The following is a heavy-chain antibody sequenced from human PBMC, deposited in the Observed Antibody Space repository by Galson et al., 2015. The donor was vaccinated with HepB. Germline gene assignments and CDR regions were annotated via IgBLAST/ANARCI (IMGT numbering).Heavy chain of an antibody. J-gene: IGHJ4*02. CDR2: ISSSSSYI. V-gene: IGHV3-21*01. CDR1: GFTFSSYS. D-gene: IGHD6-19*01. Sequence: SLRLSCAASGFTFSSYSMNWVRQAPGKGLEWVSSISSSSSYIYYADSVKGRFTISRDNAKNSLYLQMNSLRAEDTAVYYCARKYSVAGTSYLDYWGQGTLVTVSS. CDR3: ARKYSVAGTSYLDY.